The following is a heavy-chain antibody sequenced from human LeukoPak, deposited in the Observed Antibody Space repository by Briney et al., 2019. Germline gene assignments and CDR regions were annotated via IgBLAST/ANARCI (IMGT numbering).Heavy chain of an antibody. Sequence: PSETLSLTCTVFGGSLSSDSSYWGWMRQPPGKGPEWAGTIYYVGGTFYNPSLRSRLTISMDTSRNQFSLRLSSMTAADTAVYYCARGDGGKPMGFWGQGTLVAVSS. V-gene: IGHV4-39*07. D-gene: IGHD4-23*01. J-gene: IGHJ4*02. CDR1: GGSLSSDSSY. CDR2: IYYVGGT. CDR3: ARGDGGKPMGF.